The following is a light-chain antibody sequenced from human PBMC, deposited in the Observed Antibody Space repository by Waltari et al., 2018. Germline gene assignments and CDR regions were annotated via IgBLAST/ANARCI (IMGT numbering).Light chain of an antibody. CDR3: SSFGGSNIYV. V-gene: IGLV1-40*01. Sequence: QSVLTQPPSMSGAPGQRVTISCTGSSSNIGAGYDVHWYQQVLGKAPRLLIFGYNNRPSGVPDRFSGSKSGTSASLAITGLQTEDEAVYSCSSFGGSNIYVFGTGTRVAVL. CDR1: SSNIGAGYD. J-gene: IGLJ1*01. CDR2: GYN.